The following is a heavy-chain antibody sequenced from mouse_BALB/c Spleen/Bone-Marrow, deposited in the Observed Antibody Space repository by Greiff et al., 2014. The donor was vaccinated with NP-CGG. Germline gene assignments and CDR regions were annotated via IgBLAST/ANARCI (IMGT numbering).Heavy chain of an antibody. CDR2: ISNGGGST. CDR1: GFTFSDYY. D-gene: IGHD1-1*01. J-gene: IGHJ3*01. V-gene: IGHV5-12*02. CDR3: ARHNYNETWFAY. Sequence: EVQLVESGGGLVQPGGSLKLSCATSGFTFSDYYMYWVRQTPEKRLEWVAYISNGGGSTYYPDTVKGRFTISRDNTKNNLYLQKRRLKSEDTAMYYCARHNYNETWFAYWGQGTLVTVSA.